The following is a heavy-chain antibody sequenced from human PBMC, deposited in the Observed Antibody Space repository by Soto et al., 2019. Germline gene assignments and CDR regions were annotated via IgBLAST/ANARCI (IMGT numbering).Heavy chain of an antibody. CDR2: IYYSGSS. CDR1: GGSISSGSYH. D-gene: IGHD1-26*01. Sequence: QVQLQESGPGLVKPSQTLSLTCTVSGGSISSGSYHWSWIRQHPGKGLEWIGNIYYSGSSYYNPSLKSRATISIDTSKDQFSLRLGSVTAADTAVYYCARVEGSSYYFRHDCWGRGTRVTVSS. CDR3: ARVEGSSYYFRHDC. J-gene: IGHJ4*02. V-gene: IGHV4-31*03.